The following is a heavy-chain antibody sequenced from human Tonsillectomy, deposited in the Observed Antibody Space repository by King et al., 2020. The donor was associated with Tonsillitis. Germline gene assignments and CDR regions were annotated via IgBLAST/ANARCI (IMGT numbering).Heavy chain of an antibody. D-gene: IGHD3-10*01. CDR1: GYSFTSYW. Sequence: VQLVESGAEVKKPGESLRISCKGSGYSFTSYWIIWVRQMPGRGLEWMGRIAPGDSYTNYSPSFQGHVTISADKSVSTAYLQWSSLKASDTAMYYCARAFRGRGDYYMDFWGKGTTVTVSS. J-gene: IGHJ6*03. V-gene: IGHV5-10-1*03. CDR2: IAPGDSYT. CDR3: ARAFRGRGDYYMDF.